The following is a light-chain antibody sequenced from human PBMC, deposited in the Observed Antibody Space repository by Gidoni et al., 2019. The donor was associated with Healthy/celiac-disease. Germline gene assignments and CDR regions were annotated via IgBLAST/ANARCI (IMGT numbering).Light chain of an antibody. V-gene: IGKV3-20*01. Sequence: ELVLTQSPGTLSLSPGERATLSCRASQSVSISYLAWYQQKPGQAPRLLLYGASSSATGSPDRFSGSGSCTDVTLTISRLEPEDVAVYYCQQYGSSPPLTFGQGTKLEIK. J-gene: IGKJ2*01. CDR2: GAS. CDR1: QSVSISY. CDR3: QQYGSSPPLT.